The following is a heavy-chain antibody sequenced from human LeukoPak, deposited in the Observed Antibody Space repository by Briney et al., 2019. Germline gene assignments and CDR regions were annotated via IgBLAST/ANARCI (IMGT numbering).Heavy chain of an antibody. CDR2: ISAYNGNT. D-gene: IGHD4-11*01. CDR3: ARDRDYSNYEGSYNWFDP. J-gene: IGHJ5*02. V-gene: IGHV1-18*01. CDR1: GYTLTSYG. Sequence: GASVKVSCKASGYTLTSYGISWVRQAPGQGLEWMGWISAYNGNTNYAQKLQGRVTMTTDTSTSTAYMELRSLRSDDTAVYYCARDRDYSNYEGSYNWFDPWGQGTLVTVSS.